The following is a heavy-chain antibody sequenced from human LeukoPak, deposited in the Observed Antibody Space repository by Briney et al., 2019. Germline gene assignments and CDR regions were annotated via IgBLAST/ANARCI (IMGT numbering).Heavy chain of an antibody. D-gene: IGHD2-8*01. CDR3: VRGMQPSLMRASGMSY. J-gene: IGHJ4*02. CDR2: ISSKGDYI. CDR1: GFPFNIYS. Sequence: GGSLRLSCATSGFPFNIYSMAWVRQAPGKGLEWVSSISSKGDYIFYADSVKGRFTISRDSSANSMYLQMNSLRAEDAAVYYCVRGMQPSLMRASGMSYWGQGTLVIVSS. V-gene: IGHV3-23*01.